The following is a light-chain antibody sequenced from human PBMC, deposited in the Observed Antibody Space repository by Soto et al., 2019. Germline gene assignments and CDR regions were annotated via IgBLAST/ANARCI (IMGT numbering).Light chain of an antibody. J-gene: IGLJ1*01. CDR3: SSYTSSSTLYV. CDR2: EVS. CDR1: SSDVGGYNY. Sequence: QSVLTQPASVSGSPGQSITISCTGTSSDVGGYNYVSWYQQHPGKAPKLMIYEVSNRPSGVSNRFSGSKSGNTASLTISGLQVEDEADYYCSSYTSSSTLYVFGPGTKLTVL. V-gene: IGLV2-14*01.